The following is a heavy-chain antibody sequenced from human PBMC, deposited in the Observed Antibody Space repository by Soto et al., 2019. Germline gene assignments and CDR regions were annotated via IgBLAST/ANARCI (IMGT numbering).Heavy chain of an antibody. CDR3: ARVFGNWFDP. D-gene: IGHD3-3*01. Sequence: PGGSLRLSCAASGFTFSSYAMSWVRQAPGKGLEWVSSISGTGGSTYYADSVKGRYSISRDNSKDTLYLQMNSLRAEDTAVYYCARVFGNWFDPWGQGTLVTVSS. CDR1: GFTFSSYA. V-gene: IGHV3-23*01. J-gene: IGHJ5*02. CDR2: ISGTGGST.